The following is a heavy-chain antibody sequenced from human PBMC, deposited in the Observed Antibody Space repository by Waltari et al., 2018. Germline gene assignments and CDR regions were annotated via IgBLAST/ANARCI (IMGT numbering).Heavy chain of an antibody. J-gene: IGHJ6*03. Sequence: QVQLVQSGAEVKKPGSSVKVSCKASGGTVSSYASRGVRQAPGQGLEWMGGIIPILGIANYAQKFQGRVTITADESTSTAYMELSSLRSEDTAVYYCARRDYYYYYMDVWGKGTTVTVSS. CDR1: GGTVSSYA. V-gene: IGHV1-69*04. CDR2: IIPILGIA. CDR3: ARRDYYYYYMDV.